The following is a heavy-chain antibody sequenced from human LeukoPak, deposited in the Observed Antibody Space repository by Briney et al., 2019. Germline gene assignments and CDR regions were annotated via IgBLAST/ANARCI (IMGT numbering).Heavy chain of an antibody. CDR2: IIPIFGTA. CDR1: GGTFSSYA. Sequence: SVRVSCKASGGTFSSYAISWVRQAPGQGLEWMGGIIPIFGTANYAQKFQGRVTITTDESTSTAYMELSSLRSEDTAVYYCATRNAEYYYYYYMDVWGKGTTVTVSS. V-gene: IGHV1-69*05. CDR3: ATRNAEYYYYYYMDV. D-gene: IGHD2-8*01. J-gene: IGHJ6*03.